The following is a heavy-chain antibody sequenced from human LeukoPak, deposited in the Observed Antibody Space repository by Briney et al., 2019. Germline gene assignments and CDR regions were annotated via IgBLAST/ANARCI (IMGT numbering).Heavy chain of an antibody. CDR2: INPNSGGT. CDR3: ARAQGIAVAGTFDY. CDR1: GYTFTGYY. D-gene: IGHD6-19*01. J-gene: IGHJ4*02. V-gene: IGHV1-2*02. Sequence: ASVKVSCKASGYTFTGYYMHWVRQAPGQGLEWVGWINPNSGGTNYAQKFQGRVTMTRDTSISTAYMELSRLRSDDTAVYYCARAQGIAVAGTFDYWGQGTLATVSS.